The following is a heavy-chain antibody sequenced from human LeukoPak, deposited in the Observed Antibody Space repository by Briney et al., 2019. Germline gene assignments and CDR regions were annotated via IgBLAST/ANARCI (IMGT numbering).Heavy chain of an antibody. V-gene: IGHV3-48*02. Sequence: GGSLRLSCAAFGFTFSDYSMNWVRQAPGKGLEWVSYINSGSHTIYYADSVKGRFTISRDNAKNSLYLQMNSLRDEDTAVYYCARDRNWASDYWGQGTLVTVSS. J-gene: IGHJ4*02. CDR2: INSGSHTI. D-gene: IGHD7-27*01. CDR3: ARDRNWASDY. CDR1: GFTFSDYS.